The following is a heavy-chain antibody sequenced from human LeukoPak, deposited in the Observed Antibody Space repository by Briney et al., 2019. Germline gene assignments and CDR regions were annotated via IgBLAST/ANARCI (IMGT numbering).Heavy chain of an antibody. V-gene: IGHV1-18*01. J-gene: IGHJ4*02. D-gene: IGHD5-12*01. CDR2: ISAYNGNT. CDR1: GYTFTSYG. CDR3: ARPKYSGYEVGYFDY. Sequence: GASVKLSCKASGYTFTSYGISWVRQAPGQGLEWMGWISAYNGNTNYAQKLQGRVTMTTDTSTSTAYMELRSLRSDDTAVYYCARPKYSGYEVGYFDYWGQRTRVRVSS.